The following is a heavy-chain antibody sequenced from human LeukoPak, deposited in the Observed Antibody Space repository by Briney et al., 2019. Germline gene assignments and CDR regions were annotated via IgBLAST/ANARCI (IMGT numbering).Heavy chain of an antibody. Sequence: GGSLRLSCAASGFTVSTSYMNWVRQAPGKGLEWVSLIYRGGSTNYADSVKGRFTISRDNSKNTLYLQMNSLRAEDTAVYYCAKDWGIAADGPDYWGQGTLVTVSS. CDR1: GFTVSTSY. D-gene: IGHD6-13*01. CDR3: AKDWGIAADGPDY. J-gene: IGHJ4*02. CDR2: IYRGGST. V-gene: IGHV3-66*01.